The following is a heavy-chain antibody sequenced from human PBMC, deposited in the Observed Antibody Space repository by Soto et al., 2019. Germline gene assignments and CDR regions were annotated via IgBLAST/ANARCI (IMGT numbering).Heavy chain of an antibody. J-gene: IGHJ6*02. CDR3: ARDPVRIAVAGSAYYYYLYGMDV. CDR2: IYHSGST. D-gene: IGHD6-19*01. V-gene: IGHV4-4*02. Sequence: PSETLSLTCAVSGGSISSSNWWRWVRQPPGKGLEWMGEIYHSGSTNYNPSLKSRVTISVDKSKNQFSLKLSSVTAAATAVYYCARDPVRIAVAGSAYYYYLYGMDVWGQGTTVTVSS. CDR1: GGSISSSNW.